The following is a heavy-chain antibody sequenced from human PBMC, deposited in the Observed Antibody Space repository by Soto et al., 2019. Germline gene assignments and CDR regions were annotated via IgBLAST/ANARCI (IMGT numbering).Heavy chain of an antibody. V-gene: IGHV4-4*08. CDR1: GGSVTSHH. Sequence: PSEIRSLTCSVSGGSVTSHHLSWIRQPPGRGLEWIGYIYNGGTTNYNPSLKSRVTISVDTSKNQFSLKLSSVTAADTAVYYCASILRVRYYDSSGPSVYWGQGTLVTVSS. J-gene: IGHJ4*02. CDR2: IYNGGTT. D-gene: IGHD3-22*01. CDR3: ASILRVRYYDSSGPSVY.